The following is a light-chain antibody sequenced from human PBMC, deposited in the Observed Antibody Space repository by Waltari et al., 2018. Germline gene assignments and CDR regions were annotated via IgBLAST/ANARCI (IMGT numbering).Light chain of an antibody. CDR2: AAS. CDR3: QQRNGYPLT. Sequence: DIQLTQSPSFLSASVGDRVTITCRASQGISSYLAWYQQKPGKAPKLLIYAASTLQSGVPSTFSCSGSGTEFTLTISSLQPEDFATYDCQQRNGYPLTFGGGTKVEIK. J-gene: IGKJ4*01. CDR1: QGISSY. V-gene: IGKV1-9*01.